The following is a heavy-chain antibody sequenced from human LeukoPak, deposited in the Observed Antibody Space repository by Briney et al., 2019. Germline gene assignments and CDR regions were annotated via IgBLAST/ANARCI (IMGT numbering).Heavy chain of an antibody. CDR2: MSAYNGNT. Sequence: ASVKVSCKASGYTFTSYGISWVRQAPGQGLEWMGWMSAYNGNTNYAQKLQGRVTMTTDTSTSTAYMELRSLRSDDTAVYYCARDLMVRGVNKVGMDVWGQGTTVTVSS. V-gene: IGHV1-18*01. D-gene: IGHD3-10*01. CDR3: ARDLMVRGVNKVGMDV. CDR1: GYTFTSYG. J-gene: IGHJ6*02.